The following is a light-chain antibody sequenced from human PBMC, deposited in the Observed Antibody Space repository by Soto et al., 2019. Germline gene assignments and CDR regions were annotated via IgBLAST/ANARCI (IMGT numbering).Light chain of an antibody. CDR2: GAS. V-gene: IGKV3-20*01. Sequence: EIVLTQSPGTLSLSPGERATLSCRASQSVSSSYLAGYQQKPGQAPRLLIYGASSRATGIPDRFSGSGSGTDFNITIISLEPEEVAVYYCQQYGSSQWTFGQGTKVEIK. J-gene: IGKJ1*01. CDR1: QSVSSSY. CDR3: QQYGSSQWT.